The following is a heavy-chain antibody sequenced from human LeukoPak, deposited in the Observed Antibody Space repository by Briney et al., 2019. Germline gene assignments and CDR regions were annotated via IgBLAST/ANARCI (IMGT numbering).Heavy chain of an antibody. CDR1: GFTFSSYA. J-gene: IGHJ4*02. CDR3: VGCSSTSCYDY. CDR2: ISSNGGST. V-gene: IGHV3-64D*06. D-gene: IGHD2-2*01. Sequence: GGSLRLSCSASGFTFSSYAMHWVRLAPGKGLEYVSAISSNGGSTYYADSVKGRFTISRDNSKNTLYLQMSSLRAEDTAVYYCVGCSSTSCYDYWGQGTLVTVSS.